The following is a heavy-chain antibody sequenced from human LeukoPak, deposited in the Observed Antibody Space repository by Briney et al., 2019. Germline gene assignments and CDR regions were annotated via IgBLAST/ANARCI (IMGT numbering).Heavy chain of an antibody. CDR3: ARVRYSSGWYDGLDY. J-gene: IGHJ4*02. CDR2: IYYSGST. D-gene: IGHD6-19*01. V-gene: IGHV4-59*01. CDR1: GGSISSYY. Sequence: FETPCLTCTVSGGSISSYYWSWIRPPPGKGLERIGYIYYSGSTNYNPSLKSRVTISVDTSKNQFSPKLSSVTAADTAVYYCARVRYSSGWYDGLDYWGQGTL.